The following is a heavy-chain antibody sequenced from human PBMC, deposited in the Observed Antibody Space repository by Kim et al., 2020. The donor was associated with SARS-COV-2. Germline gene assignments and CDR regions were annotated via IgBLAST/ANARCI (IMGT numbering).Heavy chain of an antibody. CDR2: ISYDGSNK. CDR3: ARDGDGSGWYLGGFDY. J-gene: IGHJ4*02. Sequence: GGSLRLSCAASGFTFSSYAMHWVRQAPGKGLEWVAVISYDGSNKYYADSVKGRFTISRDNSKNTLYLQMNSLRAEDTAVYYCARDGDGSGWYLGGFDYWGQGTLVTVSS. V-gene: IGHV3-30*04. CDR1: GFTFSSYA. D-gene: IGHD6-19*01.